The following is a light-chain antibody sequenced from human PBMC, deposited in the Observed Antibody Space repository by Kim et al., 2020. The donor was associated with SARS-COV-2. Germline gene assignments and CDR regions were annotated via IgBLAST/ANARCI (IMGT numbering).Light chain of an antibody. Sequence: SSELTQDPAVSVALGQTVRITCQGDSLRSYYATWYQQKPGQDPKVVIYGKDNRPSGVPDRFSGSSSGNTAYLTITGTQAGDEADYYCNSRDSNDYVVFGGGTHLTVL. CDR2: GKD. CDR1: SLRSYY. V-gene: IGLV3-19*01. CDR3: NSRDSNDYVV. J-gene: IGLJ2*01.